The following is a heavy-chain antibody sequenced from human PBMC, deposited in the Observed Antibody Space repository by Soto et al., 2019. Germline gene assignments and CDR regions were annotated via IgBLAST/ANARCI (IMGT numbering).Heavy chain of an antibody. D-gene: IGHD3-9*01. CDR2: IYSGGST. J-gene: IGHJ1*01. V-gene: IGHV3-66*01. CDR3: ARDRGPITIADVGEGGNFQH. Sequence: GGSLRLSCAASGFTVSSYYMSWVRQAPGKGLEWVSVIYSGGSTYYADSVKGRFTISRDNSKNTLYLQMNSLRAEDTAVYYCARDRGPITIADVGEGGNFQHWGQGTLVTVSS. CDR1: GFTVSSYY.